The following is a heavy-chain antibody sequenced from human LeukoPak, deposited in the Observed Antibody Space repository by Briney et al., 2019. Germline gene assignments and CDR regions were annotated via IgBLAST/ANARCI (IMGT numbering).Heavy chain of an antibody. CDR3: AKGGITMVRGVIRGYYGMDV. Sequence: GGSLRLSCAASGFTVSSNYMSWVRQAPGKGLEWVSVIYSGGSTYYADSVKGRFTISRDNSKNTLYLQMNSLRAEDTAVYYCAKGGITMVRGVIRGYYGMDVWGQGTTVTVSS. J-gene: IGHJ6*02. CDR2: IYSGGST. V-gene: IGHV3-53*01. D-gene: IGHD3-10*01. CDR1: GFTVSSNY.